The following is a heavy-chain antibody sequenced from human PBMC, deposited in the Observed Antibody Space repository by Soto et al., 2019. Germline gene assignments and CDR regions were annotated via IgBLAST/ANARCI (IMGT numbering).Heavy chain of an antibody. CDR3: AKGDGYNYGQYDY. D-gene: IGHD5-18*01. J-gene: IGHJ4*02. CDR1: GFTFRSYG. V-gene: IGHV3-33*06. CDR2: IWYDGSQK. Sequence: QVKLVESGGGVVQPGRSLTLSCADSGFTFRSYGMHWVRQAPGKGLEWVAVIWYDGSQKYYADSVKVRFTISRDIFKNTLYLQMNSLRAEDTAVYYCAKGDGYNYGQYDYWGQGTRVTVTS.